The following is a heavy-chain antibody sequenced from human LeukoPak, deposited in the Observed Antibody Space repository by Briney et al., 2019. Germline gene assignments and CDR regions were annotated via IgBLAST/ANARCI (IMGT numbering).Heavy chain of an antibody. CDR1: GGSISSYY. D-gene: IGHD5-12*01. CDR2: IYTSGST. CDR3: ARDRAYSGYDYEGYDY. Sequence: PSETLSLTCTVSGGSISSYYWSWIRQPAGKGLEWNGRIYTSGSTNYNPSLKSRVTMSVDTSKNQFSLKLSSVTAADTAVYYCARDRAYSGYDYEGYDYWGQGTLVTVSS. J-gene: IGHJ4*02. V-gene: IGHV4-4*07.